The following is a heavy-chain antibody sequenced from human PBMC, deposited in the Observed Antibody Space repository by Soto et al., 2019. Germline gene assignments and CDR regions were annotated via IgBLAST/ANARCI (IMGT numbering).Heavy chain of an antibody. J-gene: IGHJ4*02. Sequence: PGGSLRLSCAASGFTFSSYAMSWVRQAPGKGLEWVSAISGSGGSTYYADSVKGRFTISRDNSKNTLYLQMNSLRAEDTAVYYCAKDQVVVVAATLGYYFDYWAQGTLVTVSS. CDR1: GFTFSSYA. CDR2: ISGSGGST. CDR3: AKDQVVVVAATLGYYFDY. V-gene: IGHV3-23*01. D-gene: IGHD2-15*01.